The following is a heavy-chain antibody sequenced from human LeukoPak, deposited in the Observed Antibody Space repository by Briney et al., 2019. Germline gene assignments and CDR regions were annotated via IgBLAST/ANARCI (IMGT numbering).Heavy chain of an antibody. CDR1: GFTFSGSA. CDR3: SRDPRLLDY. Sequence: GGSLKLSCAASGFTFSGSAMHWVRQAPGKGLECVAYISPSDTYISYADSVKGRFTISRDNAKNSLYLQMNSLRVEDTGVYYCSRDPRLLDYWGQGTLVTVSS. V-gene: IGHV3-21*05. J-gene: IGHJ4*02. CDR2: ISPSDTYI. D-gene: IGHD3-16*01.